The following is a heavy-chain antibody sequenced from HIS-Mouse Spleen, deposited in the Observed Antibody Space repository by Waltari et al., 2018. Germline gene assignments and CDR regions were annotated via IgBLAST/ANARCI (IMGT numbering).Heavy chain of an antibody. V-gene: IGHV4-34*01. D-gene: IGHD3-22*01. Sequence: QVQLQQWGAGLLKPSETLSLTCAVYGGSFSGYYWSWIRQPPGKGLEWIGEINHSGSTNYNPSLKSRVTISVDTSKNQFSLKLSSVTAADTAVYYCARRDSSGYDAFDIWGQGTMVTVSS. J-gene: IGHJ3*02. CDR1: GGSFSGYY. CDR2: INHSGST. CDR3: ARRDSSGYDAFDI.